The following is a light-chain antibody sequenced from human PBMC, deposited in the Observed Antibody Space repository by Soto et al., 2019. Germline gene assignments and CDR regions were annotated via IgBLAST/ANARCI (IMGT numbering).Light chain of an antibody. J-gene: IGLJ2*01. CDR3: AAWDDSLNGLVV. CDR1: SSNIGAGYD. Sequence: QSVLTQTPSVSGAPGQKITMSCTGSSSNIGAGYDVHWYQQVPGAAPRLLIYSNNQRPSGVPDRFSGSKSGTSASLAISGLQSEDEADYYCAAWDDSLNGLVVFGGGTKLTVL. V-gene: IGLV1-40*01. CDR2: SNN.